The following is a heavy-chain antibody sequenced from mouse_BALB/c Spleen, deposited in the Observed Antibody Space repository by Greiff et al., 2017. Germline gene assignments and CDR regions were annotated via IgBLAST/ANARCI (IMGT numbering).Heavy chain of an antibody. V-gene: IGHV1-54*01. D-gene: IGHD1-1*01. J-gene: IGHJ3*01. CDR1: GYAFTNYL. CDR3: ARSITTVGAGTY. Sequence: VQLQQSGAELVRPGTSVKVSCKASGYAFTNYLIEWVKQRPGQGLEWIGVINPGSGGTNYNEKFKGKATLTADKSSSTAYMQLSSLTSDDSAVYFCARSITTVGAGTYWGQGTLVTVSA. CDR2: INPGSGGT.